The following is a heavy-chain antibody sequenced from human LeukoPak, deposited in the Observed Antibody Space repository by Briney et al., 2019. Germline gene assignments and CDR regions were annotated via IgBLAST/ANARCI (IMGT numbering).Heavy chain of an antibody. CDR1: GGSISSGGYY. V-gene: IGHV4-31*03. J-gene: IGHJ2*01. CDR2: IYYSGST. CDR3: AREIPGYFDL. Sequence: SSETLSLTCTVSGGSISSGGYYWSWIRQHPGKGLEWIGYIYYSGSTYYNPSLKSRVTISVDTSKNQFSLKLSSVTAADTAVYYCAREIPGYFDLWGRGTLVTVSS.